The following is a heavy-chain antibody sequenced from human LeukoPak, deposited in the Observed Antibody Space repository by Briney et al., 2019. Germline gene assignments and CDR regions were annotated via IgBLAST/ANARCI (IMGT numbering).Heavy chain of an antibody. V-gene: IGHV3-30*04. CDR1: GFIFSNYA. D-gene: IGHD3-9*01. Sequence: GGSLRLSCAASGFIFSNYAMHWVRQAPGKGLDWVAVISYHGKDQYYADSVKGRFTISRDNSKNTLYLQMNSLRAEDTAVYYCARDARYNIDVWGQGTTVTVSS. CDR3: ARDARYNIDV. CDR2: ISYHGKDQ. J-gene: IGHJ6*02.